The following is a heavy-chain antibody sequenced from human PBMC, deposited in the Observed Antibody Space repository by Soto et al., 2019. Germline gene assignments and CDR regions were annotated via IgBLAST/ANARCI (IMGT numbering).Heavy chain of an antibody. V-gene: IGHV1-18*01. Sequence: ASVKVSCKASGYTFTSYGISWVRQAPGQGLEWMGWISAYNGNTNYAQKLQGRVTMTTDTSTSTAYMELRSLRSDDTAVYYCARDGDLYCSGGSCEFDYWGQGTLVTVSS. D-gene: IGHD2-15*01. CDR2: ISAYNGNT. CDR1: GYTFTSYG. J-gene: IGHJ4*02. CDR3: ARDGDLYCSGGSCEFDY.